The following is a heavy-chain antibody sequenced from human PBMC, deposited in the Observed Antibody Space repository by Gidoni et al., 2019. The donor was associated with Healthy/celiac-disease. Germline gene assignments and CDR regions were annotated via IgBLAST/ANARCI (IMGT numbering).Heavy chain of an antibody. Sequence: QVQLQESGPGLVKPSETLSLTCTVSGGSISSSYWSWIRQPPGKGLEWIGYIYYSGSTNYNPSLKSRVTISVDTSKNQFSLKLSSVTAADTAVYYCARHLTYDSSGYYLGDAFDIWGQGTMVTVSS. J-gene: IGHJ3*02. V-gene: IGHV4-59*08. CDR2: IYYSGST. CDR3: ARHLTYDSSGYYLGDAFDI. CDR1: GGSISSSY. D-gene: IGHD3-22*01.